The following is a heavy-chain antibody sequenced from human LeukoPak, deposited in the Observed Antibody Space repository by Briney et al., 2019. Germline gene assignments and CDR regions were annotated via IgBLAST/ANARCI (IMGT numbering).Heavy chain of an antibody. D-gene: IGHD3-16*01. CDR1: DDSISDYY. CDR3: TRGAGWLIDY. Sequence: LETLSLTCTVSDDSISDYYRGWIRQPPGKGLEWIGYFYNSGRSTYNPSLKSLVTISADTSKNHFSLKLNSVTTVDTAVYYCTRGAGWLIDYWGQGILVTVSS. J-gene: IGHJ4*02. V-gene: IGHV4-59*01. CDR2: FYNSGRS.